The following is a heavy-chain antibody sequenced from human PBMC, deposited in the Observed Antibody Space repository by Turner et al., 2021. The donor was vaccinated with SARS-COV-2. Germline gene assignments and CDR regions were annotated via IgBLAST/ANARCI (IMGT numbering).Heavy chain of an antibody. CDR2: FDPEDGET. D-gene: IGHD3-22*01. CDR1: GYTLIELS. J-gene: IGHJ6*02. CDR3: ATAPANYYDSSGSKGFYYYYYGMDV. V-gene: IGHV1-24*01. Sequence: QVQLVQSGAEVKKPGASVKVTCKVSGYTLIELSMHWVRQAPGKGLEWMGGFDPEDGETIYPQKFQGRVTMTEDTSTDTAYMELSSLRSEDTAVYYCATAPANYYDSSGSKGFYYYYYGMDVWGQGTTVTVSS.